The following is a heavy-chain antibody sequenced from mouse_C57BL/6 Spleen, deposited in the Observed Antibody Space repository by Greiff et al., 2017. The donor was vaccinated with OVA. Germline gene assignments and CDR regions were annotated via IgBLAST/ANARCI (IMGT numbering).Heavy chain of an antibody. Sequence: QVQLKQSGAELARPGASVKLSCKASGYTFTSYGISWVKQRTGQGLEWIGEIYPRSGNTYYNEKFKGKATLTADKSSSTAYMELRSLTSEDSAVYFCAREEITTGYFDYWGQGTTLTVSS. J-gene: IGHJ2*01. V-gene: IGHV1-81*01. D-gene: IGHD1-1*01. CDR1: GYTFTSYG. CDR3: AREEITTGYFDY. CDR2: IYPRSGNT.